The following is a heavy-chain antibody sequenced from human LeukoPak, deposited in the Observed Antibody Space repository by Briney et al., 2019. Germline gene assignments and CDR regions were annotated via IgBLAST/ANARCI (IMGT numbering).Heavy chain of an antibody. J-gene: IGHJ4*02. CDR3: AKDYWSGYYDY. CDR2: ISYDGSNK. CDR1: GFTFSSYG. D-gene: IGHD3-3*01. V-gene: IGHV3-30*18. Sequence: GGSLRLSCAASGFTFSSYGMHWVRQAPGKGQEWVAVISYDGSNKYYADSVKGRFTISRDNSKNTLYLQMNSLRAEDTAVYYCAKDYWSGYYDYWGQGTLVTVSS.